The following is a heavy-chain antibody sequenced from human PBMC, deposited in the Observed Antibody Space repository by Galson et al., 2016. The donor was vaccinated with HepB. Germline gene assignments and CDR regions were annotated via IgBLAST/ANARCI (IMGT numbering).Heavy chain of an antibody. CDR2: ISTRGATT. V-gene: IGHV3-48*02. J-gene: IGHJ4*02. Sequence: SLRLSCATSGFTFSSYSMNWVRQAPGKGLEWISYISTRGATTYYADSVKGRFTVSRDNAKNTLYLQLNSLRDEDTAVYYCARGFLLLCSSTSCYCQYWGQGTPVTVSS. D-gene: IGHD2-2*01. CDR3: ARGFLLLCSSTSCYCQY. CDR1: GFTFSSYS.